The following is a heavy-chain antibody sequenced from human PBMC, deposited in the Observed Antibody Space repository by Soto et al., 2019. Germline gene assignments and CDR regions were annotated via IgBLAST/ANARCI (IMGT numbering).Heavy chain of an antibody. Sequence: QVQLQESGPGLVKPSQTLSLTCTVSGGSISSGDYYWSWIRQHPGKGLEWIGYIYYSGSTYYNPSLKSRVSISVDTCKNQFPLKLSSVTAADTAVYYCARWWSGSRQGFDPWGQGTLVTVSS. CDR2: IYYSGST. CDR3: ARWWSGSRQGFDP. D-gene: IGHD3-3*01. J-gene: IGHJ5*02. V-gene: IGHV4-31*03. CDR1: GGSISSGDYY.